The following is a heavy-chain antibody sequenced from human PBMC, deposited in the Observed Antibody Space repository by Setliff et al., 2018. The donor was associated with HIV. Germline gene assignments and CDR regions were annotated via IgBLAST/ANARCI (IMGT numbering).Heavy chain of an antibody. Sequence: PSETLSLTCAVSGDSISTGNWWSWVRQPPGKGLEWIGEIYHSGSANYNPSLKSRVTISVDKSKNQFSLKLTSVTAADTAVYYCARYYYDRSGSSAPYYFMDVWGKGTTVTVSS. D-gene: IGHD3-22*01. CDR1: GDSISTGNW. CDR2: IYHSGSA. J-gene: IGHJ6*03. CDR3: ARYYYDRSGSSAPYYFMDV. V-gene: IGHV4-4*02.